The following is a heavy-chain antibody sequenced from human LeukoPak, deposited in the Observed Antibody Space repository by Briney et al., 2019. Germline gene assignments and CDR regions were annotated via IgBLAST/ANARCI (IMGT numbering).Heavy chain of an antibody. CDR2: IIPIFGTA. CDR1: GGTFSSYA. J-gene: IGHJ4*02. D-gene: IGHD3-22*01. V-gene: IGHV1-69*05. Sequence: ASVKVSCKASGGTFSSYAISWVRQAPGQGLEWMGGIIPIFGTANYAQKFQGRVTITTDESTSTAYMELRSLRSDDTAVYYCARGRFGYYDSSGYIDYWGQGTLVTVSS. CDR3: ARGRFGYYDSSGYIDY.